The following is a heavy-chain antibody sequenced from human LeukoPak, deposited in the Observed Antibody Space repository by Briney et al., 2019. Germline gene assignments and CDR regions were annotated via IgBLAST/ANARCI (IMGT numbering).Heavy chain of an antibody. D-gene: IGHD3-10*02. CDR3: AELGITMIGGV. CDR2: ISSSGSTI. Sequence: PGGSLRLSCAASGFTFSSYNMNWVRQAPGKGLEWVSYISSSGSTIYYANSMKGRFTISRDNAKNSLYLQMNSLRAEDTAVYYCAELGITMIGGVWGKGTTVTISS. CDR1: GFTFSSYN. J-gene: IGHJ6*04. V-gene: IGHV3-48*03.